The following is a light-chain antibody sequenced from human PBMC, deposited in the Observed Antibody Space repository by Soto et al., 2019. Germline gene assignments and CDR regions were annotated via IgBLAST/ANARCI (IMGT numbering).Light chain of an antibody. CDR2: GTS. J-gene: IGKJ1*01. CDR3: QQYNKWPST. V-gene: IGKV3-15*01. CDR1: QSVSSN. Sequence: EVAMTQSPATLSVSPGERATLSCRASQSVSSNLAWYQQKPGQAPRLLIYGTSNRAAGVPARYSGSRSGTDFTLTISSLQSEDFAVYYCQQYNKWPSTFGQGTKVDI.